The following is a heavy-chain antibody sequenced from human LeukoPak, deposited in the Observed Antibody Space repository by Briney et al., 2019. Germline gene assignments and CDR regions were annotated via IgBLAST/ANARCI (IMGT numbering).Heavy chain of an antibody. D-gene: IGHD3-10*01. Sequence: PGGSLRLSCAASGFTFSDYYMSWIRQAPGKGLEWVSYISSSGSTIYYADSVKGRFTISRDNAKNSLYLQMNSLRAEDTAVYYCASEYYYGSGSYLAYYYYGMDVWGQGTTVTVSS. CDR1: GFTFSDYY. CDR2: ISSSGSTI. CDR3: ASEYYYGSGSYLAYYYYGMDV. J-gene: IGHJ6*02. V-gene: IGHV3-11*01.